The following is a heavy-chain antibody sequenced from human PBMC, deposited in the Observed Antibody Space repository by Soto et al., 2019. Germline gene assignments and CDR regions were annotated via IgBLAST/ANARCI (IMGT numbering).Heavy chain of an antibody. D-gene: IGHD5-18*01. CDR2: INAGNGNT. V-gene: IGHV1-3*01. J-gene: IGHJ4*02. CDR1: GYTFTSYA. CDR3: ERDQRYSYGYN. Sequence: ASVKVSCKESGYTFTSYAMHWLRQAPGQRLEWMGWINAGNGNTKYSQKLQGRVTITRDTSASTAYMELSSLRSEDTAVYYYERDQRYSYGYNCGQGTIAPVSS.